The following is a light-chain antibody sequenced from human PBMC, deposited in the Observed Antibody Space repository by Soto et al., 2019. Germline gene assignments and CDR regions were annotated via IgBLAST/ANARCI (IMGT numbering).Light chain of an antibody. J-gene: IGLJ2*01. CDR3: QTWATGIVV. Sequence: QLVLTQSPSASASLGASVKLTCTLSSGHSSYAIAWHQQQPEKGPRYLMKLNSDGSHSKGDGIPDRFSGSSSGAERYLTISGLQSEDEADYYCQTWATGIVVFGGGTQLTVL. CDR2: LNSDGSH. CDR1: SGHSSYA. V-gene: IGLV4-69*01.